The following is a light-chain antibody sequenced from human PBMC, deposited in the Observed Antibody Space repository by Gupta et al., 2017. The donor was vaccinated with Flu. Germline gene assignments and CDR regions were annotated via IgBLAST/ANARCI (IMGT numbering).Light chain of an antibody. V-gene: IGLV2-14*01. CDR3: DSYGAVGV. CDR1: NSDIGAYNY. J-gene: IGLJ2*01. Sequence: QSALTQPAAVSGSPGQSIAISCTGTNSDIGAYNYVSWYQQHPGKATKLMIYEGSNRPSGVSTRFSGANSANTTNLTISGRQAEDEADYCRDSYGAVGVFGGGTKMTVL. CDR2: EGS.